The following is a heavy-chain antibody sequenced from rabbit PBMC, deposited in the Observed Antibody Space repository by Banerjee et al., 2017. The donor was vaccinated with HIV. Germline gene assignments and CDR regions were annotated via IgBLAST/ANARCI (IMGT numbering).Heavy chain of an antibody. CDR3: ARDQTGDGVSVHTL. J-gene: IGHJ3*01. V-gene: IGHV1S47*01. CDR2: INTDKGST. D-gene: IGHD2-1*01. Sequence: QEQLKETGGGLVQPGGSLTLTCTASGFDISRQYMTWVRQAPGKGLEWIAYINTDKGSTDYANSVKGRFTISRDNAQNTVFLQMTSLTAADTATYFCARDQTGDGVSVHTLWGQGTLVTVS. CDR1: GFDISRQY.